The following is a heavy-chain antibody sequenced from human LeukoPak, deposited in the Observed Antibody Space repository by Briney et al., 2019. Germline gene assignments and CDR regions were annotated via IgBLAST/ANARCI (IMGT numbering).Heavy chain of an antibody. D-gene: IGHD2-2*03. CDR1: GFTISRSS. CDR2: ISRSGGNT. Sequence: GGSLRLSCAASGFTISRSSMDWVRQAPGKGLEFASDISRSGGNTYYANSVKASFTISRDTSKNTLYLQVGSLRGGDRAVYFCARVGDRSGNGYSQGGEGTLVTVS. CDR3: ARVGDRSGNGYSQ. J-gene: IGHJ4*02. V-gene: IGHV3-64*01.